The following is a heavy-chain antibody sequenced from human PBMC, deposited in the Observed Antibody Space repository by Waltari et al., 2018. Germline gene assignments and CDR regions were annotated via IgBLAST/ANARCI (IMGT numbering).Heavy chain of an antibody. J-gene: IGHJ4*02. CDR1: GFTFSSYS. D-gene: IGHD4-17*01. CDR2: ISSSSSTV. Sequence: EVQLVESGGGLVQPGGSLRLSCAASGFTFSSYSMNWVRQAPGKGMEWGSYISSSSSTVYYADSVKGRFTISRDNAKNSLYLQMNSLRAEDPAVYYCARDDGDYYFDYWGQGTRVTVSS. CDR3: ARDDGDYYFDY. V-gene: IGHV3-48*04.